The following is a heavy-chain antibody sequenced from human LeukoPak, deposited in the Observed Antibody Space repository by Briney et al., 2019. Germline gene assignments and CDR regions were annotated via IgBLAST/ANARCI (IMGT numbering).Heavy chain of an antibody. CDR3: ARDGESWLLP. CDR2: IYYSGST. V-gene: IGHV4-39*07. CDR1: GGSISSSSYY. Sequence: SETLSLTCTVSGGSISSSSYYWGWIRQPPGKGLEWIGSIYYSGSTYYNPSLKSRVTISVDMSKNQFSLKLSSVTAADTAVYYCARDGESWLLPWVQGTLVTVSS. D-gene: IGHD3-22*01. J-gene: IGHJ5*02.